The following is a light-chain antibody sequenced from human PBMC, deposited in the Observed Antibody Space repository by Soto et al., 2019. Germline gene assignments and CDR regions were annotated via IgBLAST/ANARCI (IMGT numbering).Light chain of an antibody. Sequence: QSVLTQPASVSGFPGQSITISCTGTSSDVGGYNYVSWYQQHPGKAPKLMIYEVNNRPSGVSNRFSGSKSGNTASLTISGLQAEDEADYYCSSYTSSVTVAFGGGTKLTVL. CDR3: SSYTSSVTVA. J-gene: IGLJ2*01. V-gene: IGLV2-14*01. CDR2: EVN. CDR1: SSDVGGYNY.